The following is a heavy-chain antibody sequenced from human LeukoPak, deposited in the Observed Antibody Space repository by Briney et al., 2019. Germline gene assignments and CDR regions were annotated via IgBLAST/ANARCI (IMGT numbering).Heavy chain of an antibody. Sequence: SETLSLTCTVSGGSISSSSYYWGWIRQPPGTGLEWIGSIYYSGSTYYNPSLKSRVTISVDTSKNQFSLKLSSVTAADTAVYYCARDGYKGNNWFDPWGQGTLVTVSS. D-gene: IGHD5-24*01. CDR1: GGSISSSSYY. J-gene: IGHJ5*02. CDR2: IYYSGST. CDR3: ARDGYKGNNWFDP. V-gene: IGHV4-39*02.